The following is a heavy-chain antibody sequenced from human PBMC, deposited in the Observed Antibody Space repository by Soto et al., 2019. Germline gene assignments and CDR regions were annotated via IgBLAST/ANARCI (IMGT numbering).Heavy chain of an antibody. Sequence: PGGSLRLSCAASGFDFSAYWMHWVRQIPGKGLEWVAGISYDGSNQYYADSVKGRFTISRDNSKNTLYLQMNSLRAEDTAVYYCAKDGGATMYFDYWGQGTLVTVSS. V-gene: IGHV3-30*18. CDR2: ISYDGSNQ. J-gene: IGHJ4*02. CDR1: GFDFSAYW. D-gene: IGHD1-26*01. CDR3: AKDGGATMYFDY.